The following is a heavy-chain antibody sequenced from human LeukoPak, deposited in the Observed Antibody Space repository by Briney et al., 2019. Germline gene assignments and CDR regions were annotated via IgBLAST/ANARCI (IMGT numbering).Heavy chain of an antibody. Sequence: SGTLSLTCAVSGGSISSSNWWSWVRQPPGKGLEWIGEIYHSGSTNYNPSLKSRVTISVDTSKNQFSLKLSSVTAADTAVYYCARGGYDSSGYTNNWFDPWGQGTLVTVSS. CDR3: ARGGYDSSGYTNNWFDP. CDR1: GGSISSSNW. D-gene: IGHD3-22*01. J-gene: IGHJ5*02. V-gene: IGHV4-4*02. CDR2: IYHSGST.